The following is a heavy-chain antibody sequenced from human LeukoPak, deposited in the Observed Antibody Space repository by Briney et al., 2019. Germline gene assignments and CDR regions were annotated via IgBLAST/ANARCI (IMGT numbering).Heavy chain of an antibody. Sequence: GGSLKLSCAASGFTFSSYGMHWVRQAPGKGLEWVAFIRYDGSNKYYGDSVKGRFTISRDNAKNTVYLQMNSLRGEDTATYYCAKELGASLDYWGQGTLGYGSS. J-gene: IGHJ4*02. CDR2: IRYDGSNK. CDR1: GFTFSSYG. CDR3: AKELGASLDY. V-gene: IGHV3-30*02.